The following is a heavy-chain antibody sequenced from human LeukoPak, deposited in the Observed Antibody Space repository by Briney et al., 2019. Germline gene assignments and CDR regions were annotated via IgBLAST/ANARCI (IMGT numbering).Heavy chain of an antibody. CDR3: AREQRDTAIIRGLDY. CDR1: GGSISSYY. CDR2: IYTSGST. V-gene: IGHV4-4*07. D-gene: IGHD5-18*01. J-gene: IGHJ4*02. Sequence: KPSETLSLTCTVSGGSISSYYWSWIRQPAGKGLEWIGRIYTSGSTNYNPSLKSRVTMSLDTSKSQFSLKLSSVTAADTAVYYCAREQRDTAIIRGLDYWGQGTLVTVSS.